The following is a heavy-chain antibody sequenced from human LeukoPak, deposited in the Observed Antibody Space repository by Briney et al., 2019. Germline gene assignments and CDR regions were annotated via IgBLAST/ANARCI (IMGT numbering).Heavy chain of an antibody. CDR2: IIGSSRTT. CDR1: GFTFSSYT. D-gene: IGHD3-3*01. Sequence: GGSLRLSCAASGFTFSSYTMTWVRQAPGKGLEWVSTIIGSSRTTYYADSVRGRFTISRDNAKNSLYLQMNSLRAEDTAVYYCAPCPTVGLRFLVYWGQGTLVTVSS. CDR3: APCPTVGLRFLVY. J-gene: IGHJ4*02. V-gene: IGHV3-21*01.